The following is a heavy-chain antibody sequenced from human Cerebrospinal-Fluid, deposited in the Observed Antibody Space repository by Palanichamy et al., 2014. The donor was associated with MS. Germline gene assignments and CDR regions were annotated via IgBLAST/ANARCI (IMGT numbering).Heavy chain of an antibody. CDR3: ANFGYCSSTSYYSLDF. D-gene: IGHD2-2*01. V-gene: IGHV4-59*08. CDR2: VHHDGSA. J-gene: IGHJ4*02. CDR1: GGSINTYY. Sequence: QVQLQESGPGLVKPSETLSLTCTISGGSINTYYWSWIRQPPGKGLEWIGYVHHDGSANYNPFLKSRVTISLDRSKNQFSLRLTSVTTADTAVYYCANFGYCSSTSYYSLDFWGQGTLVSVSS.